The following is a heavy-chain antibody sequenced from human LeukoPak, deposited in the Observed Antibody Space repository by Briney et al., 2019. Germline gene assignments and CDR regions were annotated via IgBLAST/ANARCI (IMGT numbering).Heavy chain of an antibody. J-gene: IGHJ5*02. CDR2: IYYSGST. V-gene: IGHV4-30-4*01. D-gene: IGHD2-15*01. CDR1: GGSISSGDYY. Sequence: SETLSLTCTVSGGSISSGDYYWSWIRQPPGKGLAWIGYIYYSGSTYYNPSLKSRVTISVDTSKNQFSLKLSSVTAADTAVYYCARAVVVVAATNWFDPWGQGTLVTVSS. CDR3: ARAVVVVAATNWFDP.